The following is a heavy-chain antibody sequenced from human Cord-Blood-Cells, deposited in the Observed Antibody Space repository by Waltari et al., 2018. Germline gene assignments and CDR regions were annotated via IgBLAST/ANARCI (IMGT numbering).Heavy chain of an antibody. CDR2: IYTSGST. D-gene: IGHD1-20*01. CDR1: GGPISSGSYY. J-gene: IGHJ2*01. Sequence: QVQLQESGPGLVKPSQPLSLPCTVSGGPISSGSYYCCWLRQPPGKGQEWIGYIYTSGSTNYNPSLKSRVTISVDTSKNQFSLKLSSVTAADTAVYYCARDITGAYWYFDLWGRGTLVTVSS. CDR3: ARDITGAYWYFDL. V-gene: IGHV4-61*09.